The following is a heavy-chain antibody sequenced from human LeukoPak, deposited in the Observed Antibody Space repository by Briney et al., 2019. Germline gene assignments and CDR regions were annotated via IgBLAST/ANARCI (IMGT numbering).Heavy chain of an antibody. V-gene: IGHV3-30*03. CDR3: ARRGYHDSSGYDY. J-gene: IGHJ4*02. D-gene: IGHD3-22*01. CDR2: ISYDGVNK. CDR1: GFTFSSYW. Sequence: GGSLRLSCAASGFTFSSYWMHWVRQAPGKGLQWVAVISYDGVNKYYLDSVKGRFTISRDNAKNSVFLQMNNLRAEDTAIYYCARRGYHDSSGYDYWGQGTLVTVSS.